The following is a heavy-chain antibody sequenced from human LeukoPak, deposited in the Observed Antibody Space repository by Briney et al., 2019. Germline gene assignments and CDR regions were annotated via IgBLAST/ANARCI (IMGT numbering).Heavy chain of an antibody. D-gene: IGHD5-24*01. V-gene: IGHV3-23*01. CDR3: ARDTGGGYTPPYYFYYMDV. Sequence: PGGSLRLSCAASGFTLSTYAMSWVRQTPGKGLEWVAATSSSDAGTYYADSVPGRFAISRDNSRNTVYLQMNSLRAEDTAVYYCARDTGGGYTPPYYFYYMDVWGKGTTVTVSS. CDR2: TSSSDAGT. J-gene: IGHJ6*03. CDR1: GFTLSTYA.